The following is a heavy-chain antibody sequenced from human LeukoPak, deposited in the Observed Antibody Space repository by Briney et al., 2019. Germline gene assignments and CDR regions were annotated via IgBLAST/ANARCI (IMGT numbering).Heavy chain of an antibody. CDR1: GFTFSSYW. D-gene: IGHD3-22*01. CDR3: ATDFYDST. Sequence: GGSLRLSCAASGFTFSSYWMNWVRQAPGKGLEWVGRIRSNSDGGTIDYAAPVKGRFTLSRDDSKDTLYLQMNSLQTEDTAVYYCATDFYDSTWGQGTLVTVSS. CDR2: IRSNSDGGTI. J-gene: IGHJ5*02. V-gene: IGHV3-15*07.